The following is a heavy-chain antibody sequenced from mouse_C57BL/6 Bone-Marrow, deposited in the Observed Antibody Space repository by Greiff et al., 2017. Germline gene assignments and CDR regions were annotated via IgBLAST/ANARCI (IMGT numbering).Heavy chain of an antibody. CDR3: TTGSVDY. J-gene: IGHJ2*01. CDR2: IDPENGDT. CDR1: GFNIKDDY. D-gene: IGHD1-1*01. Sequence: EVQLQQSGAELVRPGASVKLSCTASGFNIKDDYMHWVKQRPEQGLEWIGWIDPENGDTEYASKFQGKATITADTSSNTAYLQLSSLTSEDTAVDYCTTGSVDYWGQGTTLTVSS. V-gene: IGHV14-4*01.